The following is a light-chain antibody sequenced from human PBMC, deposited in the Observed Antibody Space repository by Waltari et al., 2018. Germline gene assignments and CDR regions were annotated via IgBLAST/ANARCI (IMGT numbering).Light chain of an antibody. CDR3: QTWDRSSVV. CDR2: RDV. J-gene: IGLJ3*02. Sequence: SYEVTQPPSVSVSPGQTAFITCSGPNLEQKYVYWYQQKTGPPPLLVLYRDVKRPSGIPERFSGSNSGNAATLTISGTQTTDEAAYFCQTWDRSSVVFGGGTKLSVL. CDR1: NLEQKY. V-gene: IGLV3-1*01.